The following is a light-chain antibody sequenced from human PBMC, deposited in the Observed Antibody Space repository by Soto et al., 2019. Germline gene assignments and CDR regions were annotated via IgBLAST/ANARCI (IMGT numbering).Light chain of an antibody. V-gene: IGLV2-18*02. J-gene: IGLJ1*01. CDR1: SSDVGDYNR. Sequence: QSALTQPPSVSGSPGQSVTISCTGTSSDVGDYNRVSWYQQPPGTAPKLMIYEVTNRPSGVPDRFSGSKSGSTASLTISGLQPDDEADSYCTSYTSSDSFVFGTWSKRTVL. CDR3: TSYTSSDSFV. CDR2: EVT.